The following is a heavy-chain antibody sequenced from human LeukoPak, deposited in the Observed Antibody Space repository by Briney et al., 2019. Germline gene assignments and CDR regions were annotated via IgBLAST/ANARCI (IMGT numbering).Heavy chain of an antibody. J-gene: IGHJ6*03. V-gene: IGHV4-34*01. CDR3: ARQSGYDYYYYYMDV. CDR1: GGSFSGYY. D-gene: IGHD5-12*01. CDR2: INHSGST. Sequence: PSETLSLTCAVYGGSFSGYYWSWIRQPPGKGLEWIGEINHSGSTNYNPSLKSRVTISVDTSKNQFSLKLSSVTAADTAVYYCARQSGYDYYYYYMDVWGKGTTVTISS.